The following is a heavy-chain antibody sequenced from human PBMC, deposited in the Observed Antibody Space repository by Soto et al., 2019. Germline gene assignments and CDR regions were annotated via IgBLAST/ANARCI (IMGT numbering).Heavy chain of an antibody. CDR3: ARLDSRKGHYYDY. J-gene: IGHJ4*02. CDR1: GDSISSYS. D-gene: IGHD2-21*01. CDR2: MYYTGST. V-gene: IGHV4-59*08. Sequence: PSETQSLTYTVSGDSISSYSGTWFRHPPGRRLEWIGYMYYTGSTNYNPSLKSRVSISVDTSKNQFSLKLRSLTAEDTAVYYCARLDSRKGHYYDYWGQGTLVTVSS.